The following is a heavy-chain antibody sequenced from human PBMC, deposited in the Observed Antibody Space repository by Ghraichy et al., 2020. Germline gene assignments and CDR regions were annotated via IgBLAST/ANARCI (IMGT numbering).Heavy chain of an antibody. CDR3: ARVRTTVETPKYYYGMDV. D-gene: IGHD4-23*01. CDR1: GFTFSDYY. CDR2: ISISGNYT. V-gene: IGHV3-11*03. J-gene: IGHJ6*02. Sequence: GESLRLSCAASGFTFSDYYMTWIRQAPGKGLDYISHISISGNYTFYADSVKGRFTISRDNAKNSLYLQMTSLRVEDTAVYYCARVRTTVETPKYYYGMDVWGQGTTVTVSS.